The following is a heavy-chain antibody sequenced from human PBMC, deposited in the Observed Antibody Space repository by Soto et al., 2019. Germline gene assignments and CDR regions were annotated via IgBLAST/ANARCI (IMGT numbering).Heavy chain of an antibody. CDR1: GFIFDDYG. Sequence: PGGSLRLSCAASGFIFDDYGMSWVRQAPGKGLEWVSGINWNGGSTGYADSVKGRFTISRDNAKNSLYLQMNSLRAEDTALYYCARGARLGATAPFRYWGKGTLVTVSS. D-gene: IGHD1-26*01. V-gene: IGHV3-20*04. CDR2: INWNGGST. CDR3: ARGARLGATAPFRY. J-gene: IGHJ4*02.